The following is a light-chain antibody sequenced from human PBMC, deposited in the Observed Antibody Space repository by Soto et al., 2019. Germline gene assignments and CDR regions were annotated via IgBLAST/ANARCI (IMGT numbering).Light chain of an antibody. J-gene: IGKJ2*01. CDR3: QQYNGY. V-gene: IGKV1-5*01. CDR1: QNIRSW. Sequence: DMPMTQSPTTLSASVGDRVTITCRASQNIRSWLAWYQQKPGKAPKVLIYDASTLESWVPSRFSGSGFGTEFTLTSSSLQPDDFATYYCQQYNGYFGQGTKLEIK. CDR2: DAS.